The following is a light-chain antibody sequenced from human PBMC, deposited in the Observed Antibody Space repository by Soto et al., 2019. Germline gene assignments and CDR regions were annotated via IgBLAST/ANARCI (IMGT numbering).Light chain of an antibody. J-gene: IGKJ4*01. CDR1: QSVHSY. V-gene: IGKV3-11*01. CDR2: DAS. CDR3: QQRYNWPPLT. Sequence: EIVLTQSPATLSLSPGERATLSCRASQSVHSYLAWYQQKPGQAPRLLSSDASNRATGIPARFSGSGSGTEFTLSISSLEAEDFAVYYCQQRYNWPPLTFGGGTRVEIK.